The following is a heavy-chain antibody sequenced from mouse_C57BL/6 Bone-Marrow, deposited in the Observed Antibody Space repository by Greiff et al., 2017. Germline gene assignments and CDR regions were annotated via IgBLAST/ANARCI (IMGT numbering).Heavy chain of an antibody. D-gene: IGHD2-4*01. CDR2: IYPSDSET. V-gene: IGHV1-61*01. Sequence: VQLQQPGAELVRPGSSVKLSCKASGYTFTSYWMDWVKQRPGQGLEWIGNIYPSDSETHYNQKFKDKATLTVDKSSSTAYMQLSSLTSEDSAVYYCATTMITTGGYYYAMDYWGQGTSVTVSS. J-gene: IGHJ4*01. CDR1: GYTFTSYW. CDR3: ATTMITTGGYYYAMDY.